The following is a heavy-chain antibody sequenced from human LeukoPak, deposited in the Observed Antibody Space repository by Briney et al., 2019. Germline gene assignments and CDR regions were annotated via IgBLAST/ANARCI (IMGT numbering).Heavy chain of an antibody. CDR2: LYTSGST. Sequence: SETLSLTCTVSGGSISSGSYYWSWIRQPAGQGLEWIGRLYTSGSTNYNPSLKRRVTISVDTSKNQFSLKLSSVTAADTAVYYCARVTYYYDSSGYPKGGYYFDYWGQGTLATVSS. CDR3: ARVTYYYDSSGYPKGGYYFDY. V-gene: IGHV4-61*02. CDR1: GGSISSGSYY. D-gene: IGHD3-22*01. J-gene: IGHJ4*02.